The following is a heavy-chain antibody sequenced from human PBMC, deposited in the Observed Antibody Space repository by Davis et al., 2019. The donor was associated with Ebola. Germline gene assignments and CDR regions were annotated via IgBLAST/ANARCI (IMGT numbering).Heavy chain of an antibody. CDR3: ARWGTVTTGWFDP. D-gene: IGHD4-11*01. J-gene: IGHJ5*02. CDR1: GGSISSGGYS. V-gene: IGHV4-30-2*01. CDR2: IYHSGST. Sequence: MPSETLSLTCAVSGGSISSGGYSWSWIRQPPGKGLEWIGYIYHSGSTYYNPSLKSRVTISVDTSKNQFSLKLSSVTAADTAVYYCARWGTVTTGWFDPWGQGTLVTVSS.